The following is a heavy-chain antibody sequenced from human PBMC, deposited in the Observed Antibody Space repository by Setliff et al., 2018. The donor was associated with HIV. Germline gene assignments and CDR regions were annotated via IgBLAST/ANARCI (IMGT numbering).Heavy chain of an antibody. V-gene: IGHV4-59*01. CDR1: GAPTSSYY. D-gene: IGHD5-12*01. CDR2: IYNSGYT. J-gene: IGHJ6*02. CDR3: ARGDGYRGNDAYYDSGMDV. Sequence: PSETLSLTCKVSGAPTSSYYWNWIRQPPGKGLEWIGYIYNSGYTNYKPSLKSRVTISLDTSKNQCALNLRSVTAADTAVYYCARGDGYRGNDAYYDSGMDVWGQGITVTVSS.